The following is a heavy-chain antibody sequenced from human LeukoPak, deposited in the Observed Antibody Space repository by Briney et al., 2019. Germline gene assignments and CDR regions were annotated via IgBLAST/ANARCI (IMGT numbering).Heavy chain of an antibody. Sequence: ASLKVSCKASGGTFSSYAISWVRQAPGQGLEWMGGIIPIFGTANYAQKFQGRVTITVDESTSTAYMELSSLRSEDTAVYYCARSTLGGSGSYYTHYFDYWGQGTVVTVSS. CDR2: IIPIFGTA. V-gene: IGHV1-69*13. D-gene: IGHD3-10*01. CDR3: ARSTLGGSGSYYTHYFDY. CDR1: GGTFSSYA. J-gene: IGHJ4*02.